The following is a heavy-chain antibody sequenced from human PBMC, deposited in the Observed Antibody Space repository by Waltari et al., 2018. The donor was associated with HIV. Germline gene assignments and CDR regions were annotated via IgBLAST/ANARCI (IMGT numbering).Heavy chain of an antibody. V-gene: IGHV3-33*01. CDR2: IWYDGSKK. J-gene: IGHJ4*02. D-gene: IGHD6-13*01. CDR3: ARKYSSSWGAPFDY. CDR1: VFTLSRYG. Sequence: QVPLAESGGVVVQHGRSLSLSCPTSVFTLSRYGMHWVRQAPGKVLEWVTVIWYDGSKKYYADSVKGRFTISRDNSKNTLYLQMNSLRIEDTAVYYCARKYSSSWGAPFDYWGQGTLVTVSS.